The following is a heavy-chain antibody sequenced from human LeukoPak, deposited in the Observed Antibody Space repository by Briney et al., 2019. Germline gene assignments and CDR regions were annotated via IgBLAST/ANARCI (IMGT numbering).Heavy chain of an antibody. Sequence: PSETLSLTCTVSGGSISSYYWSWIRQPAGKGLEWIGRIYTSGSTNYNPSLKSRVTISVDTSKNQFSLKLSSVTAADTAVYYCASWYSSGWSLEYWGQRTLVTVSS. V-gene: IGHV4-4*07. CDR2: IYTSGST. D-gene: IGHD6-19*01. CDR1: GGSISSYY. J-gene: IGHJ4*02. CDR3: ASWYSSGWSLEY.